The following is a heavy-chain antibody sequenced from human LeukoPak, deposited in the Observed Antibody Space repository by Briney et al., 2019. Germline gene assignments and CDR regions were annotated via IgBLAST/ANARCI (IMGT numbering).Heavy chain of an antibody. J-gene: IGHJ6*02. V-gene: IGHV4-59*08. Sequence: SETLSLTCTVSGGSISSYYWSWIRQPPGKGLEWIGYIYYSGSTNYTPSLKSRVTISVDTSKNQFSLKLSSVTAADTAVYYCARLQVRYYYYGMDVWGQGTTVTVSS. CDR3: ARLQVRYYYYGMDV. CDR1: GGSISSYY. CDR2: IYYSGST.